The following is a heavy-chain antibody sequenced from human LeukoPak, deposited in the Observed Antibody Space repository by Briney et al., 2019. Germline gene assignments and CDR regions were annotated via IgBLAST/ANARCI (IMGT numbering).Heavy chain of an antibody. CDR1: GYTFTGYY. Sequence: GASVKVSCKASGYTFTGYYMHWVRQAPGQGLEWMGWINPNSGGTNYAQKFQGRVTMTRDTSISTAYMELSRLRSDDTAVYYCARTYYYGSVTRFDYWGQGTLVTVSS. D-gene: IGHD3-10*01. V-gene: IGHV1-2*02. J-gene: IGHJ4*02. CDR2: INPNSGGT. CDR3: ARTYYYGSVTRFDY.